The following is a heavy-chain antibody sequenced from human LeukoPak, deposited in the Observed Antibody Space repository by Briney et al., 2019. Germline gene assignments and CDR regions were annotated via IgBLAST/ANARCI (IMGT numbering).Heavy chain of an antibody. CDR3: AREYEAGWFDP. CDR2: IYHSVST. J-gene: IGHJ5*02. Sequence: SQTLSLTCAVSGGSISSGGYSWSWIRQPPGKGLEWIGYIYHSVSTYYNPSLKSRVTISVDRSKNQFSLKLSSVPAADTAVYYCAREYEAGWFDPWGQGTLVTVSS. CDR1: GGSISSGGYS. V-gene: IGHV4-30-2*01. D-gene: IGHD3-16*01.